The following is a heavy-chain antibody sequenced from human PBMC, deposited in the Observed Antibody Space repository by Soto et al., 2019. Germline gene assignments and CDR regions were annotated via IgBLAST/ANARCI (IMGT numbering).Heavy chain of an antibody. D-gene: IGHD4-17*01. V-gene: IGHV1-69*06. CDR1: GGTFSCYA. Sequence: QVQLVQSGAEVKKSGSSVKVSCKASGGTFSCYAISWVRQAPGQGLEWMGGIIPIFGTANYAQKFQGRVTITADKSTSTAYMELSSLRSEDTAVYYCARDERYGDYSSFDYWGQGTLVTVSS. CDR2: IIPIFGTA. CDR3: ARDERYGDYSSFDY. J-gene: IGHJ4*02.